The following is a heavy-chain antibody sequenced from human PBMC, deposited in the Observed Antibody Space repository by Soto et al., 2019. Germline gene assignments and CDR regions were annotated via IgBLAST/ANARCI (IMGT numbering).Heavy chain of an antibody. V-gene: IGHV1-69*12. CDR3: ARIEVPTVEYSSSSGYYYYGMDV. CDR2: IIPIFGTA. CDR1: GGTFSSYA. D-gene: IGHD6-6*01. Sequence: QVQLVQSGAEVKKPGSSVKVSCKASGGTFSSYAISWVRQAPGQGLEWMGGIIPIFGTANYAQKFQGRVTITADESTSTAYMELSSLRSEDTAVYYCARIEVPTVEYSSSSGYYYYGMDVWGQGTTVTVSS. J-gene: IGHJ6*02.